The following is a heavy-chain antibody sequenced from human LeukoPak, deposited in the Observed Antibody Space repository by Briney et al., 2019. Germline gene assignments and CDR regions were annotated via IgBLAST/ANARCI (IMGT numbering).Heavy chain of an antibody. CDR2: IKSKTDGGTT. CDR1: GFTFSNAW. CDR3: TTASQGLRYFDWSLDFDY. V-gene: IGHV3-15*01. J-gene: IGHJ4*02. D-gene: IGHD3-9*01. Sequence: GGSLRLSCAASGFTFSNAWMSWVRQAPGKGLEWVGRIKSKTDGGTTDYAAPVKGRFTISRDDSKNTLYLQMNSLKTEDTAVYYCTTASQGLRYFDWSLDFDYWGQGTLVAVSS.